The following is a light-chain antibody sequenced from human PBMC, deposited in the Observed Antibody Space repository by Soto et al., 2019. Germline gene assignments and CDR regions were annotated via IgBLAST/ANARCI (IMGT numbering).Light chain of an antibody. CDR1: SNDVGGYNY. J-gene: IGLJ1*01. CDR2: EVS. Sequence: QSVLTQPASVSGSPGQSITISCTGTSNDVGGYNYVSWYQHHPGKAPKLMIYEVSDRPSGVSNRFSGSKSGNTASLTISGLQAEDEADYYRNSYTGSNIRDVFGTGTKVTVL. CDR3: NSYTGSNIRDV. V-gene: IGLV2-14*01.